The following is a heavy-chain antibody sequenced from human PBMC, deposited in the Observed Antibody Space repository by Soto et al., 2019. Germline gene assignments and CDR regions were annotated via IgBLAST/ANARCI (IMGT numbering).Heavy chain of an antibody. Sequence: GASVKVSCKASGYTFTSYAMHWVRQAPGQRLEWMGWINAGNGNTKYSQKFQGRVTITRDTSASTAYMELSSLRSEDTAVYYCVIVVVTAIPGDSEYFQHWGQGTLVTVSS. CDR2: INAGNGNT. CDR1: GYTFTSYA. J-gene: IGHJ1*01. V-gene: IGHV1-3*01. CDR3: VIVVVTAIPGDSEYFQH. D-gene: IGHD2-21*02.